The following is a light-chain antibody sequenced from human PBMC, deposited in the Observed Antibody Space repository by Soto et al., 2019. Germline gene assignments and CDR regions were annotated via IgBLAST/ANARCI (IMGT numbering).Light chain of an antibody. V-gene: IGKV1-27*01. Sequence: DIQMTQSPSSLSASLGDRVTITCRASQGIYNHLAWYQQKPGKAPKLLIYAASTLHSGVPSRFTGSGSGTDFTLTISSLQPEDAATYYCQKCKVAPFTFGGGTKVEI. CDR3: QKCKVAPFT. CDR1: QGIYNH. CDR2: AAS. J-gene: IGKJ4*01.